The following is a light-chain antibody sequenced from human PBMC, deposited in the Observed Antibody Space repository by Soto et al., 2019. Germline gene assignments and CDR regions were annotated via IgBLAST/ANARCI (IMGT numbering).Light chain of an antibody. CDR3: QQRSEWPLS. Sequence: EIVLTQSPGTLSLSPGERATLSCRASQSINNYLAWYQQKPGQAPRLLISDASNRATGIPARFSGSGSVTDFTLTISSLEPEDIAIYYCQQRSEWPLSFGGGTKVEIK. J-gene: IGKJ4*01. V-gene: IGKV3-11*01. CDR2: DAS. CDR1: QSINNY.